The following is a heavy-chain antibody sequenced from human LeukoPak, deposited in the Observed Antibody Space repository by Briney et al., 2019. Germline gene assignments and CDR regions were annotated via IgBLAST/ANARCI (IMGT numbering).Heavy chain of an antibody. V-gene: IGHV4-34*01. CDR2: INHSGST. CDR1: GGAFSGYY. D-gene: IGHD3-16*01. CDR3: ARTRGMSY. Sequence: KPSENPSLNCAVYGGAFSGYYWGWIRQPPGKGLEWIGEINHSGSTNYNPSLKSRVTISVDTSKNQFSLKLSSVTAADTAVYYCARTRGMSYWGQGTLVTVSS. J-gene: IGHJ4*02.